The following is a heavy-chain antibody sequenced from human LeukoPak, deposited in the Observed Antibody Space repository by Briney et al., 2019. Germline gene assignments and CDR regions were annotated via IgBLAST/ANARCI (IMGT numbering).Heavy chain of an antibody. Sequence: GGSLRLSCAASGFTFSNAWMSWVRQAPGKGLEWVGRIKSKTDGGTTDYAAPVKGRFTISRDDSKNTLYLQMNSLKTEDTAVYYCTTHYDFWSGYYFRSGGTDAFDIWGQGTMVTVSS. CDR2: IKSKTDGGTT. D-gene: IGHD3-3*01. CDR3: TTHYDFWSGYYFRSGGTDAFDI. CDR1: GFTFSNAW. J-gene: IGHJ3*02. V-gene: IGHV3-15*01.